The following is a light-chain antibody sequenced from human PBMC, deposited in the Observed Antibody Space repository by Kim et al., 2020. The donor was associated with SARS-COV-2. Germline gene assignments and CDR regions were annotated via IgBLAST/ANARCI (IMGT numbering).Light chain of an antibody. CDR2: PNSDRCR. CDR1: TGHDSCA. CDR3: RTWGTGIRV. J-gene: IGLJ3*02. V-gene: IGLV4-69*01. Sequence: SVTLSSALSTGHDSCAIDVHQQQPERGPRYLMKPNSDRCRCKGYGIPDRFSCSSSGAERCLARPCLQSEDEADYYCRTWGTGIRVFCGGTQLTVL.